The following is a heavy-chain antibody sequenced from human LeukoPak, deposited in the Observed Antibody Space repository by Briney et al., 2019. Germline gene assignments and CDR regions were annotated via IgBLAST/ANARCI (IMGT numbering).Heavy chain of an antibody. J-gene: IGHJ4*02. CDR1: GGSISSSSYY. Sequence: PSETLSLTCTVSGGSISSSSYYWGWIRQPPGKGLEWIGSIYYSGSTYYNPSLKSRVIISVDTSKNQFSLKLSSVTAADTAVYYCARVALSRTIDYWGQGTLVTVSS. CDR2: IYYSGST. D-gene: IGHD3-16*02. V-gene: IGHV4-39*01. CDR3: ARVALSRTIDY.